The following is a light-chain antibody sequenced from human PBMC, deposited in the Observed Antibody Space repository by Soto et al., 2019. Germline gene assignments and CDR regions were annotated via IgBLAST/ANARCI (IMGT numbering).Light chain of an antibody. CDR2: GAS. V-gene: IGKV1-12*01. CDR1: QGLGVW. CDR3: QQAYSFPLT. Sequence: DIQMTQSPSSVSASFGDRVTITCRASQGLGVWLGWYQQKPGKAPQLLIFGASGLQTGVPSRFSGSGSGTDFTLTISSLQPEDFATYYCQQAYSFPLTFGGGTKVEIK. J-gene: IGKJ4*01.